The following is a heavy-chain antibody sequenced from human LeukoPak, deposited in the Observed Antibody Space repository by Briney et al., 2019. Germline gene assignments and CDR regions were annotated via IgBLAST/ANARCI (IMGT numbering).Heavy chain of an antibody. V-gene: IGHV3-48*02. J-gene: IGHJ2*01. CDR3: ARNRYFDL. CDR2: ISSSSSTI. D-gene: IGHD2/OR15-2a*01. Sequence: GGSLRLSCAASGFTFSSYAMNWVRQAPGKGLEWVSYISSSSSTIYYADSVKGRFTISRDNAKNSLYLRINSLRDEDTAVYYCARNRYFDLWGRGTLVTVSS. CDR1: GFTFSSYA.